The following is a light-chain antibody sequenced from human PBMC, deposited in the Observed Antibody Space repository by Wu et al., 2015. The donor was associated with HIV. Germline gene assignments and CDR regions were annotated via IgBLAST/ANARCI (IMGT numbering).Light chain of an antibody. V-gene: IGKV3-20*01. CDR2: ATS. CDR3: QHFDASLLT. CDR1: QSISSNF. J-gene: IGKJ4*01. Sequence: EVVLTQSPDTLSLSPGQRATLTCRASQSISSNFLAWFQQRPGQAPRLLIYATSSRATGIPNRFSGSGSETVFTLTISRLEPEDFSTYYCQHFDASLLTFGGGTKVEIK.